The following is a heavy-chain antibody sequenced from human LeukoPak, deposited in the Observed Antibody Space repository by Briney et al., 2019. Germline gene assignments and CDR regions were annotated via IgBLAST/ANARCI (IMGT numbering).Heavy chain of an antibody. CDR1: GYTFTNYY. CDR2: INPSSGTT. J-gene: IGHJ5*02. V-gene: IGHV1-46*01. D-gene: IGHD3-3*01. CDR3: ARGPHKRTYDRDNWFDP. Sequence: GASVKVSCKASGYTFTNYYMVWVRQAPGQGLEWTGIINPSSGTTNYAQKFQGRVTMTRDMSTSTVYMELSSLRSEDTAVYYCARGPHKRTYDRDNWFDPWGQGTLVTVSS.